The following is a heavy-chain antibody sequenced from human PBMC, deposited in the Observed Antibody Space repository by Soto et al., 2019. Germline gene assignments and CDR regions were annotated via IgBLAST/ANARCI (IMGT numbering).Heavy chain of an antibody. CDR3: AKAVNIHVRGVPPPDV. CDR2: ISYDGSNK. J-gene: IGHJ6*04. V-gene: IGHV3-30*18. CDR1: GFTFSSYG. Sequence: GGSLRLSCAASGFTFSSYGMHWVRQAPGKGLEWVAVISYDGSNKYYADSVQGRFTISRDNSKNTLYLQMNTLRPEDTAVYYCAKAVNIHVRGVPPPDVWGKGTTVTVSS. D-gene: IGHD3-10*01.